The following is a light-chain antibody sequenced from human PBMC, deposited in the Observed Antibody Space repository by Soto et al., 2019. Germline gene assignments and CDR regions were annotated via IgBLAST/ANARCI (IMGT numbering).Light chain of an antibody. J-gene: IGLJ1*01. CDR3: LSYTTSSTYV. CDR1: SSDVGAYNY. V-gene: IGLV2-14*01. CDR2: DVS. Sequence: QSALTQPASVSGSPGQSITISCTGTSSDVGAYNYVSWYQQHPGKAPKVMIYDVSNRPSGVSNRFSGSKSGKTASLTISGLQAEDEADYYCLSYTTSSTYVFGTGTKVTVL.